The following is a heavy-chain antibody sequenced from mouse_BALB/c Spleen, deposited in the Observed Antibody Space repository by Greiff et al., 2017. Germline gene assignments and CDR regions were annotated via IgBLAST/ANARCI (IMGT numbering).Heavy chain of an antibody. J-gene: IGHJ3*01. CDR2: IYPGDGDT. Sequence: QVQLQQSGAELVRPGSSVKISCKASGYAFSSYWMNWVKQRPGQGLEWIGQIYPGDGDTNYNGKFKGKATLTADKSSSTAYMQLSSLTSEDSAVYFCARKGFIYYDYEFAYWGQGTLVTVSA. CDR3: ARKGFIYYDYEFAY. CDR1: GYAFSSYW. D-gene: IGHD2-4*01. V-gene: IGHV1-80*01.